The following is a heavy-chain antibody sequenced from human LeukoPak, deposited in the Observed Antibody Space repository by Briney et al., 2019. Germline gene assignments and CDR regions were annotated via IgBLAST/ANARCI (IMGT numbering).Heavy chain of an antibody. Sequence: GGSLRLSCTASGFTFSNFWMGWVRQAPGKGLEWVANIKQDETEKFYLGSVKGRFTISRDNAKNSLYLQMNSLRAEDTAVYYCARDVRSLMDVWGQGTTVTVS. D-gene: IGHD3-10*02. V-gene: IGHV3-7*01. J-gene: IGHJ6*02. CDR1: GFTFSNFW. CDR3: ARDVRSLMDV. CDR2: IKQDETEK.